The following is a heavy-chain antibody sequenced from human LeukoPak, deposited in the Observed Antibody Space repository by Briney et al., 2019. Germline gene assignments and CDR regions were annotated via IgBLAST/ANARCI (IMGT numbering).Heavy chain of an antibody. D-gene: IGHD3-3*01. CDR3: ARPFSADIWSGYYDS. V-gene: IGHV1-46*01. Sequence: SVTVSCKASGYTFTNYHVHWVRQAPGQGLEWMGIINPSGGNIRYAQKFLGRVTMTRDTSTATVYMELHSLTSEDTAVYYCARPFSADIWSGYYDSWGQGTLVTVSS. CDR2: INPSGGNI. CDR1: GYTFTNYH. J-gene: IGHJ4*02.